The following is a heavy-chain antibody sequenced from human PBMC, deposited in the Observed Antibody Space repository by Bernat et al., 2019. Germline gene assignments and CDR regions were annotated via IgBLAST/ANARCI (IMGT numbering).Heavy chain of an antibody. CDR1: GFSFSTYT. V-gene: IGHV3-48*01. CDR2: ITGSSDTI. CDR3: VRHGSSGWGY. Sequence: EVQLVESGGGLVQPGGSLRLSCAASGFSFSTYTMNWVRQAPGKGLEWISYITGSSDTIYYADSVKGRFTVSRDNAKNSLYLQMNSLRAEDTAVYFCVRHGSSGWGYWGQGTLVTVSS. D-gene: IGHD6-19*01. J-gene: IGHJ4*02.